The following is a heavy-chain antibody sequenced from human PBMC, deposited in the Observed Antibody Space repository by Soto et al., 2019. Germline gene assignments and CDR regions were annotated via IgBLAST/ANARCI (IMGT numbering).Heavy chain of an antibody. D-gene: IGHD3-16*01. CDR3: ARDVPYYDYIWGSKSDAFDI. V-gene: IGHV3-21*01. Sequence: PGGSLRLSCAASGFTFSSYSMNWVRQAPGKGLEWVSSISSSSSYIYYADSVKGRFTISRDNSKNTLYLQMNSLRAEDTAVYYCARDVPYYDYIWGSKSDAFDIWGQGTMVTVSS. J-gene: IGHJ3*02. CDR1: GFTFSSYS. CDR2: ISSSSSYI.